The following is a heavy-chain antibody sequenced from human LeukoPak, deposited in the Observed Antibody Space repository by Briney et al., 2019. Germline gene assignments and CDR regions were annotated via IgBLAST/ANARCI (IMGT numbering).Heavy chain of an antibody. CDR1: GGSISSSSYY. V-gene: IGHV4-39*02. CDR3: ARDVSMIVV. J-gene: IGHJ4*02. CDR2: IYYSGST. D-gene: IGHD3-22*01. Sequence: PSETLSLTCTVSGGSISSSSYYWGWIRQPPGKGLEWIGSIYYSGSTYYNPSLKSRVTISVDTSKNQFSLKLSSVTAADTAVYYCARDVSMIVVWGQGTLVTVSS.